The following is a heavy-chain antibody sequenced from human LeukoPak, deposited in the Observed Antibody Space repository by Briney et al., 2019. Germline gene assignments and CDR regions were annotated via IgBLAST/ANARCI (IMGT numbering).Heavy chain of an antibody. Sequence: SETLSLTCKVSGGSVSSHYWSWIRQPPERGLEWIGYIYYIGTTSYNPSLKSRVTISVDTSKNQFSLKLSAVTAADTAVYYCARDQRYSYGDYYFDYWGQGTLVTVSS. CDR3: ARDQRYSYGDYYFDY. CDR2: IYYIGTT. D-gene: IGHD5-18*01. CDR1: GGSVSSHY. J-gene: IGHJ4*02. V-gene: IGHV4-59*02.